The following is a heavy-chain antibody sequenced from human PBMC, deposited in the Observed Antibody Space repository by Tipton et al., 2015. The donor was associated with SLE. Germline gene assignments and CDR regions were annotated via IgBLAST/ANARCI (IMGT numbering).Heavy chain of an antibody. Sequence: AASGFTFSSYGMHWVRQAPGKGLEWVAVIWYDGSNKFYADSVKGRFTISRDNSKNTLYLQMNSLRAEDTAVYYCAGVLSYYYGMDVWGQGTTVTVSS. J-gene: IGHJ6*02. CDR2: IWYDGSNK. V-gene: IGHV3-33*01. CDR3: AGVLSYYYGMDV. D-gene: IGHD4/OR15-4a*01. CDR1: GFTFSSYG.